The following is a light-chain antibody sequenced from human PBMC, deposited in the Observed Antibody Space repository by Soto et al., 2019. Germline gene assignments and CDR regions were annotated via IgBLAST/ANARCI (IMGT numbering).Light chain of an antibody. Sequence: QTVVTQSPSASASLGASVKLTWTLSSGYSTYAIAWHQQQSEKGPRFLMKINYDGTHSKGDGFFDRFSGSSSGAERHLTISSLQSDDEADYYCQSLGTGIQVFGGGTKLTVL. CDR3: QSLGTGIQV. V-gene: IGLV4-69*01. CDR1: SGYSTYA. J-gene: IGLJ3*02. CDR2: INYDGTH.